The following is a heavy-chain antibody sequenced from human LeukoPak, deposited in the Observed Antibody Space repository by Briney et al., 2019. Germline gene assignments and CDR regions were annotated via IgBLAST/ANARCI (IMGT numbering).Heavy chain of an antibody. Sequence: SETLSLTCAVYGGSFSGYYWSWIRQPPGKGLEWIGEINRSGGTNYNPSLKSRVTISVDTSKNQFSLKLSSVTAADTAVYYCARGRSGYYSRGGELDYWGQGTLVTVSS. J-gene: IGHJ4*02. D-gene: IGHD3-22*01. CDR1: GGSFSGYY. V-gene: IGHV4-34*01. CDR2: INRSGGT. CDR3: ARGRSGYYSRGGELDY.